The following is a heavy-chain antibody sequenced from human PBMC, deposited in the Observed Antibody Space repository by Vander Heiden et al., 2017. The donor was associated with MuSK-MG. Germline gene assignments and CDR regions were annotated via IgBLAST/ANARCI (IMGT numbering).Heavy chain of an antibody. CDR1: GFTVSSDY. CDR3: ARESYYDSSGYYDAFDI. D-gene: IGHD3-22*01. Sequence: EVQLVESGGSLVQPGGSLRLSCAASGFTVSSDYMSWVRQAPEKGLEWVSIIYSSGSTFYAESVKGRFTISRDNSRNTLYLQMHSLRPEDTAVYYCARESYYDSSGYYDAFDIWGQGTMVTVSS. V-gene: IGHV3-66*02. CDR2: IYSSGST. J-gene: IGHJ3*02.